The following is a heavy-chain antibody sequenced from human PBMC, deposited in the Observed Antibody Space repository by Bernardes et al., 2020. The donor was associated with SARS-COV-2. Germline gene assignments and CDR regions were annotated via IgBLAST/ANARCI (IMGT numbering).Heavy chain of an antibody. Sequence: SETLSLTCTVSGGSISSTSHYWAWIRQPPGKGLEWMGSIGSLYYSGNTYYRPSLRGRITISMDTSKNQFSLKLTSVTAADTAVYYCTREFTSTSEYWGQGTQITVSS. CDR3: TREFTSTSEY. CDR1: GGSISSTSHY. V-gene: IGHV4-39*07. D-gene: IGHD2-2*01. CDR2: LYYSGNT. J-gene: IGHJ4*02.